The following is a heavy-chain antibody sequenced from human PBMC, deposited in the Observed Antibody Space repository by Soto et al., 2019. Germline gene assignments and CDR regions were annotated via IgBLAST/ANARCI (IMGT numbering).Heavy chain of an antibody. CDR2: LTISGGST. D-gene: IGHD2-2*02. CDR3: TKGAFVGVPAAIPPTDY. Sequence: EVQLLESGGGLVQPGGSLRLSCAASGFTFSSYAMTWVRQAPGKGLEWVSALTISGGSTYYADSVKGRFTLSRDNSKSTGYLQMNSLRAEDTAVYYCTKGAFVGVPAAIPPTDYCGQGTLVTVSS. V-gene: IGHV3-23*01. J-gene: IGHJ4*02. CDR1: GFTFSSYA.